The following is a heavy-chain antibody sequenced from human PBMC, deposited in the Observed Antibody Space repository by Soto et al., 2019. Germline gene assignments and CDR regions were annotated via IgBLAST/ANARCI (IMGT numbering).Heavy chain of an antibody. CDR1: GDSVSSNSAA. CDR2: TYYRSKWYN. V-gene: IGHV6-1*01. CDR3: GRGVGAAGMNYYYYGMDV. Sequence: PSQTLSLTCAISGDSVSSNSAAWNWIRQSPSRGLEWLGRTYYRSKWYNDYAVSVKSRITINPDTSKNQFSLQLNSVTPEETAVYYCGRGVGAAGMNYYYYGMDVCGQGIKVTVSS. D-gene: IGHD6-13*01. J-gene: IGHJ6*02.